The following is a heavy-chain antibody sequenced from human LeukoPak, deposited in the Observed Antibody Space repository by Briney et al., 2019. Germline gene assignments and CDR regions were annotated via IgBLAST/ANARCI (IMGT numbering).Heavy chain of an antibody. D-gene: IGHD3-10*01. J-gene: IGHJ5*02. Sequence: VASVKVSCKASGYTFTSYGISWVRQAPGQGLEWMGWISAYNGNTNYAQKLQGRVTMTTDTSTSTAYMELRSLRSDDTAVYYCARDPTTGRGPTMVRGVYWFDPWGQGTLVTVSS. CDR1: GYTFTSYG. CDR2: ISAYNGNT. CDR3: ARDPTTGRGPTMVRGVYWFDP. V-gene: IGHV1-18*01.